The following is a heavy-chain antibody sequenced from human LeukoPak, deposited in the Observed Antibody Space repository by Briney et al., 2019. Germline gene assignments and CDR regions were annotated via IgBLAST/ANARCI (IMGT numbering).Heavy chain of an antibody. CDR3: ARRNPGGETDY. CDR2: IYYSGST. CDR1: GGSISSYY. D-gene: IGHD3-16*01. J-gene: IGHJ4*02. V-gene: IGHV4-59*08. Sequence: SETLSLTCTVSGGSISSYYWSWIRRPPGKGLEWIGYIYYSGSTNYNPSLKSRVTISVDTSKNQFSLKLSSVTAADTAVYYCARRNPGGETDYWGQGTLVTVSS.